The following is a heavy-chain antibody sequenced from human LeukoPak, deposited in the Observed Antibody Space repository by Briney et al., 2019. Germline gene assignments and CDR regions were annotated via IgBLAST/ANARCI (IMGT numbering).Heavy chain of an antibody. J-gene: IGHJ4*02. D-gene: IGHD2-2*01. CDR3: ARHGLYCSSTSCYLFDY. CDR1: GYSFTNYW. V-gene: IGHV5-51*01. Sequence: GESLKISCKGSGYSFTNYWIAWVRQMPGKGLEWVGIIYPGDSDTRYSPSFQGQVTISADKSISTAYLQWSSLKASDTAMYYCARHGLYCSSTSCYLFDYWGQGTLVTVSS. CDR2: IYPGDSDT.